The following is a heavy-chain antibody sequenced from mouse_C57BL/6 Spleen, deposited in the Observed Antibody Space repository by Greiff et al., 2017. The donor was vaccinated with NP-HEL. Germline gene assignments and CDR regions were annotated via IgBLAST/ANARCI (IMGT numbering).Heavy chain of an antibody. CDR2: INPSSGYT. CDR1: GYTFTSYT. J-gene: IGHJ2*01. Sequence: QVQLQQSGAELARPGASVKMSCKASGYTFTSYTMHWVKQRPGQGLEWIGYINPSSGYTKYNQKFKDKATLTVDKSSSTAYMQLSSLTSEDSAVYYCASEKDLSGTNYWGQGTTLTVSS. V-gene: IGHV1-4*01. CDR3: ASEKDLSGTNY. D-gene: IGHD4-1*01.